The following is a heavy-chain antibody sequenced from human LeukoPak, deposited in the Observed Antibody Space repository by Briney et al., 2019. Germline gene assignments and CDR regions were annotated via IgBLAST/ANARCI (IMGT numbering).Heavy chain of an antibody. CDR3: ARDAGWGYYDL. J-gene: IGHJ4*02. CDR1: GFTFSISW. V-gene: IGHV3-7*01. Sequence: GGSLRLSCVASGFTFSISWVTWVRQAPGKGLEWVANIDKHGNGKYYVDSVRGRFAVSRDYASNSVFLQMDSLRAEDTSVYYCARDAGWGYYDLWGQGTPVTVSS. D-gene: IGHD1-26*01. CDR2: IDKHGNGK.